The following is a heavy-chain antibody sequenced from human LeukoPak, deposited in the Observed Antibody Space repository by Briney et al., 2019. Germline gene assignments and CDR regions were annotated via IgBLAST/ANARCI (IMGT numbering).Heavy chain of an antibody. Sequence: ASVKVSCKASGGTFSNYAISWVRQAPGQGLEWMGGIIPIFGTANYAQKFQGRVTITADESTSTAYMELSSLRSEDTAVYYCARSMTTVTTLDYWGQGTLVTVSS. J-gene: IGHJ4*02. CDR1: GGTFSNYA. CDR3: ARSMTTVTTLDY. V-gene: IGHV1-69*13. D-gene: IGHD4-17*01. CDR2: IIPIFGTA.